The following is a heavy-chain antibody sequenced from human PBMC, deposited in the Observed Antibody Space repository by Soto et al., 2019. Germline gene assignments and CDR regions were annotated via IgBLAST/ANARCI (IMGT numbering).Heavy chain of an antibody. D-gene: IGHD3-3*01. V-gene: IGHV4-34*01. J-gene: IGHJ4*02. CDR3: ASVLLLRSGYYVEY. Sequence: PSETLSLTCAVYGGSFSGYYWSWIRQPPGKGLEWIGEINHSGSTNYNPSLKSRVTISVDTSKNQFSLKLSSVTAADTAVYYCASVLLLRSGYYVEYWGQGTLVTVSS. CDR2: INHSGST. CDR1: GGSFSGYY.